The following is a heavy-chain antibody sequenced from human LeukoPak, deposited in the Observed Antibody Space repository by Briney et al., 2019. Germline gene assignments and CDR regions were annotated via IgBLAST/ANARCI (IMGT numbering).Heavy chain of an antibody. CDR1: GYTFTSYG. CDR2: ISAYNGNT. D-gene: IGHD3-10*01. Sequence: ASVKVSCKASGYTFTSYGISWVRQAPGQGLEWMGWISAYNGNTNYAQKLQGRVTLTTDTSTSTAYMELRSLRSDDTAVYYCAREYGSGSYTGIDYWGQGTLVTVSS. V-gene: IGHV1-18*01. CDR3: AREYGSGSYTGIDY. J-gene: IGHJ4*02.